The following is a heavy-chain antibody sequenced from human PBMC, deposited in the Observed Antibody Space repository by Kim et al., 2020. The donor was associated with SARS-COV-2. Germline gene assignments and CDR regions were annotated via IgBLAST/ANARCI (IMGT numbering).Heavy chain of an antibody. CDR1: GYRFSSYG. CDR3: ARDIVSTGVFDY. Sequence: ASVKVSCKASGYRFSSYGINWVRQAPGQGLEWMGWISTYTGETNYAQKFQGRVSMTTETSTSTAYMELRSLRSDDTAVYYCARDIVSTGVFDYWGQGTRVTVSS. V-gene: IGHV1-18*01. D-gene: IGHD5-12*01. CDR2: ISTYTGET. J-gene: IGHJ4*02.